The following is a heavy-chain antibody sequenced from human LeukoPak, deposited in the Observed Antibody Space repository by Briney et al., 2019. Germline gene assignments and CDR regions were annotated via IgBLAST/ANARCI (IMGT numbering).Heavy chain of an antibody. V-gene: IGHV4-34*12. D-gene: IGHD3-22*01. J-gene: IGHJ4*02. CDR3: ARVLSGSNFDY. CDR1: GGSFSGHY. CDR2: IFHSGST. Sequence: SETLSLTCAVSGGSFSGHYWSWIRQSPGEGLEWIGEIFHSGSTNYNPSLKSRVTISVDKSKNQFSLKLSSVTAADTAVYYCARVLSGSNFDYWGQGTLVTVSS.